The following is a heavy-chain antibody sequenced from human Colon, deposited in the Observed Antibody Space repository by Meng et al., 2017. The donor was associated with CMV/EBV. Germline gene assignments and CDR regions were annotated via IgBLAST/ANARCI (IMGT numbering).Heavy chain of an antibody. D-gene: IGHD5-18*01. CDR1: GGSFSGYY. V-gene: IGHV4-34*01. J-gene: IGHJ4*02. Sequence: SETLSLTCTVSGGSFSGYYWSWIRQPPGKGLEWIGEINHSGSTNYNPSLKSRVTISVDTSKNQFSLKLSSVTAADTAVYYCARVQYSYGFDYWGQGTLVTVSS. CDR3: ARVQYSYGFDY. CDR2: INHSGST.